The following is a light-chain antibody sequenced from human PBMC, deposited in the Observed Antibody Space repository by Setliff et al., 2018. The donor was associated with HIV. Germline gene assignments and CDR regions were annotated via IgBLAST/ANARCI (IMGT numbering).Light chain of an antibody. CDR3: LSYTVNSTPLYV. Sequence: QSVLTQPASVSGSPGQSITISCTGTSSDIGTYNYVSWYQQHPGKAPKLMIHEVSNRPSGVSNRFSGSKSGNTASLTISGLQAEDEADYYCLSYTVNSTPLYVLGTGTKV. CDR1: SSDIGTYNY. J-gene: IGLJ1*01. V-gene: IGLV2-14*01. CDR2: EVS.